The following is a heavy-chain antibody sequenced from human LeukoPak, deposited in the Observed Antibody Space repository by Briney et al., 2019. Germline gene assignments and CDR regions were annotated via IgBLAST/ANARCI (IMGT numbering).Heavy chain of an antibody. Sequence: ASVKVSCKASGYTFTNYYMHWVRQAPGKGLEWMGGFDPEDGETIYAQKFQGRVTMTEDTSTDTAYMELSSLRSEDTAVYYCATSPRPYWSGYRTQYWYFDLWGRGTLVTVSS. CDR3: ATSPRPYWSGYRTQYWYFDL. D-gene: IGHD3-3*01. CDR2: FDPEDGET. CDR1: GYTFTNYY. J-gene: IGHJ2*01. V-gene: IGHV1-24*01.